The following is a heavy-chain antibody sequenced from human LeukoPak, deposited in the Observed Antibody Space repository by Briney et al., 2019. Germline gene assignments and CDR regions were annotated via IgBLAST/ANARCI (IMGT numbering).Heavy chain of an antibody. Sequence: GGPLRLSCAAFGFTFSSYWIHWVRQAPGKGPVWVSRINSDGTSTTYADPVKGRFTISRDSAKNTVYLQMNSLRAEDTAVYYCVRGGGADRPYGLDVWGQGTTVTVSS. CDR1: GFTFSSYW. V-gene: IGHV3-74*01. CDR3: VRGGGADRPYGLDV. D-gene: IGHD6-6*01. CDR2: INSDGTST. J-gene: IGHJ6*02.